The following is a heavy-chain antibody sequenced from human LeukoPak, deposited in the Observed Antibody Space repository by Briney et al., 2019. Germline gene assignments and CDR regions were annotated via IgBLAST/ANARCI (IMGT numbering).Heavy chain of an antibody. CDR3: ASGAPLNFNYYDSSGIEDY. CDR2: INPSGGST. CDR1: GYTFTSYA. J-gene: IGHJ4*02. Sequence: ASVKVSCKASGYTFTSYAMNWVRQAPGQGLEWMGIINPSGGSTSYAQKFQGRVTMTRDTSTSTVYMELSSLRSEDTAVYYCASGAPLNFNYYDSSGIEDYWGQGTLVTVSS. V-gene: IGHV1-46*01. D-gene: IGHD3-22*01.